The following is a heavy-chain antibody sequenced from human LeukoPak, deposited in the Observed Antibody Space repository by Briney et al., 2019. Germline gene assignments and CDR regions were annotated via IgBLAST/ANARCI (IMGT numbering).Heavy chain of an antibody. CDR2: ISAYNGNT. J-gene: IGHJ3*02. D-gene: IGHD3-22*01. CDR3: ARDSRGLGTMTRGAAFDI. V-gene: IGHV1-18*01. CDR1: GYTFTSYG. Sequence: GASVKVSCKASGYTFTSYGISWVRQAPGQGLEWMGWISAYNGNTNYAQKLQGRITMTTDTSTSTAYMELRSLRSDDTAVYYCARDSRGLGTMTRGAAFDIWGQGQWSPSLQ.